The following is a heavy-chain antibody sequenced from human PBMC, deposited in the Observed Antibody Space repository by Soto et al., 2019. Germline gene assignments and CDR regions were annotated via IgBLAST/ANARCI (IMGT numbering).Heavy chain of an antibody. J-gene: IGHJ6*02. D-gene: IGHD2-21*02. CDR1: GDSISSDYYH. CDR2: IHHSGSI. CDR3: AREDDGGDSLDV. V-gene: IGHV4-30-4*08. Sequence: QVQLQQSGPGLVKSSQTLSLTCTVSGDSISSDYYHWTWIRQSPGKGLEWIGYIHHSGSIPYNPSLKSRVTISVDTSKNQFSLHLTSVTAADTAVYFCAREDDGGDSLDVWGQGTTVTVSS.